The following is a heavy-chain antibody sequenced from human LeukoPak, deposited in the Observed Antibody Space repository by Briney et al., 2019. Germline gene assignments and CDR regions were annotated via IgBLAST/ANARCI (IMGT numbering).Heavy chain of an antibody. V-gene: IGHV3-9*01. D-gene: IGHD5-12*01. CDR3: AKRATGAAFDI. Sequence: GRSLRLSCAASGFSFDDYAMHWVRQAPGKGLEWVSGISWNSGSMGYADSVKGRFTISRDNAKNSLYLQMNSLRAEDTALYYCAKRATGAAFDIWGQGTMVTVSS. CDR2: ISWNSGSM. J-gene: IGHJ3*02. CDR1: GFSFDDYA.